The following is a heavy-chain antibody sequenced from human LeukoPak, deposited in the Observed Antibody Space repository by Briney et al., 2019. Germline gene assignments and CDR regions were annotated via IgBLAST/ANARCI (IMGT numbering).Heavy chain of an antibody. CDR3: ARDSRSYERSGYYHFDY. D-gene: IGHD3-22*01. Sequence: SETLSLTCTVSGASLISYYWNWIRQPPGKGLEWIGYIYYNGSPNYHPSHKSRVTMSQDTSKNQFSLKLTSVTAADTAVYYCARDSRSYERSGYYHFDYWGQGSLVTVSS. V-gene: IGHV4-59*01. J-gene: IGHJ4*02. CDR2: IYYNGSP. CDR1: GASLISYY.